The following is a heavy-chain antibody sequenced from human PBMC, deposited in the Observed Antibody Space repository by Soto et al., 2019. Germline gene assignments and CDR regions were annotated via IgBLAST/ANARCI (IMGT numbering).Heavy chain of an antibody. Sequence: PGGSLRLSCAASGFIFSHYYMGWIRQAPGKGLEWVSYINPTSGHINYADSVKGRFTISRDNARNSLYLQMNSLTADDTAMYYCARLPYDYWGQGTLVTVSS. CDR3: ARLPYDY. CDR2: INPTSGHI. V-gene: IGHV3-11*06. J-gene: IGHJ4*02. CDR1: GFIFSHYY.